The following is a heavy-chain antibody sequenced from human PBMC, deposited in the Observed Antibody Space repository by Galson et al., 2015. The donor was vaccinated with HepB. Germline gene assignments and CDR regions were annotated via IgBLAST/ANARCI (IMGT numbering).Heavy chain of an antibody. Sequence: SLRLSCAASGFTRGNYPMSWVRQAPGEGLEWVSIIGGSGDSTHYADSVTGRFTISRENSKNTVFLQMNSLRAEDTAICYFAKDLCRNADCSLGMDVRGQGTTVTVSS. CDR2: IGGSGDST. J-gene: IGHJ6*02. D-gene: IGHD2-2*01. CDR3: AKDLCRNADCSLGMDV. CDR1: GFTRGNYP. V-gene: IGHV3-23*01.